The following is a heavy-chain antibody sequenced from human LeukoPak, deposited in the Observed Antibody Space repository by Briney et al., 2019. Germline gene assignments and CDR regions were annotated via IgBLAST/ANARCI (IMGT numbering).Heavy chain of an antibody. CDR1: GYTFPNYD. D-gene: IGHD2-15*01. J-gene: IGHJ3*01. Sequence: GASVRLSCTASGYTFPNYDIYWVRQAPGQGLECMAWIRGYAGNKKYAQFVQGRFTVTTDTSTSTAYMQLNSLTYDDTAVYYCARAGYCGDGGCRGGSAFDVWGQGTMVTVSS. CDR2: IRGYAGNK. CDR3: ARAGYCGDGGCRGGSAFDV. V-gene: IGHV1-18*01.